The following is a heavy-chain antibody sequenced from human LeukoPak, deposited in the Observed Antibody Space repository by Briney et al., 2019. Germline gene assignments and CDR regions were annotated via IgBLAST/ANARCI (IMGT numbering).Heavy chain of an antibody. CDR1: GGSINNYY. CDR3: ARDGVSSGWYGHFDY. J-gene: IGHJ4*02. CDR2: IYSSGTT. D-gene: IGHD6-19*01. V-gene: IGHV4-4*07. Sequence: SETLSLTCTVSGGSINNYYWSWIRQSAGKGLEWIGRIYSSGTTNYNPSLKSRVTISVDTSKNQFSLKLSSVTAADTAVYYCARDGVSSGWYGHFDYWGQGTLVTVSS.